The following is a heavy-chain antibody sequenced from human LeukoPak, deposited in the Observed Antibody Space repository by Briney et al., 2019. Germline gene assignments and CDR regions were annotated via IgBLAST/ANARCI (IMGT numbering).Heavy chain of an antibody. CDR1: GFTVSSNY. Sequence: GGSLRLSCAASGFTVSSNYMSWVRQAPGKGLEWVSVIYSGGSTYYADSVKGRFTISRDNSKNTLYLQMNSLRAEDTALYYCAKDLFTMIVVVIITTALFDYWGQGTLVTVSS. D-gene: IGHD3-22*01. CDR2: IYSGGST. J-gene: IGHJ4*02. CDR3: AKDLFTMIVVVIITTALFDY. V-gene: IGHV3-53*05.